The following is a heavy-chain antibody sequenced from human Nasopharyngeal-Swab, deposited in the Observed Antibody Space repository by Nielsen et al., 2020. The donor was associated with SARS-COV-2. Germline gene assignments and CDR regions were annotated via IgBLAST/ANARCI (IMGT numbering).Heavy chain of an antibody. D-gene: IGHD6-6*01. V-gene: IGHV3-33*01. CDR1: GFTFSTYG. CDR2: LWHDGSKE. CDR3: ARDLSESIDY. J-gene: IGHJ4*02. Sequence: GGSLRLSCAASGFTFSTYGMHWVRQAPGKGLEWVAILWHDGSKEYCADSLKDRFTISRDNSKNTLYLQMNSLRAEDTAVYFCARDLSESIDYWGQGTLVTVSS.